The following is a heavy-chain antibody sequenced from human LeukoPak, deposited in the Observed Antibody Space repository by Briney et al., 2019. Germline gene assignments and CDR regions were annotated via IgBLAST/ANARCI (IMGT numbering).Heavy chain of an antibody. V-gene: IGHV3-53*01. J-gene: IGHJ4*02. Sequence: PGGSLRLSCVVSGFTVSSNYLTWVRQAPGKGLEWVSVIYTGGSTYYADSVKGRFTISRDNSKNTLYLQMNSLRVEDTAVYYCASQVVARGFDYWGQRTLVTVSS. CDR2: IYTGGST. CDR1: GFTVSSNY. CDR3: ASQVVARGFDY. D-gene: IGHD2-15*01.